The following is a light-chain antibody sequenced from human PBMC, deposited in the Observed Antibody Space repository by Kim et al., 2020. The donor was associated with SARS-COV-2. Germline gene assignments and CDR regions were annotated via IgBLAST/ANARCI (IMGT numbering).Light chain of an antibody. J-gene: IGKJ2*01. CDR1: QSISSW. V-gene: IGKV1-5*01. CDR2: DAS. Sequence: IQMTQSPSTLSASVGDRVTITCRASQSISSWLAWYQQKPGKAPNLLIYDASSLESGVPSRFSGRGSGTEFTLTISSLQPDDFATYYCQQDDTDPNTFGQGTKLDIK. CDR3: QQDDTDPNT.